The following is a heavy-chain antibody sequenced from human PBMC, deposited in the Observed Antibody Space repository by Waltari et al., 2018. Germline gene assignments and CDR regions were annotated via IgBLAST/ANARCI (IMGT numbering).Heavy chain of an antibody. CDR2: IKQDGSEK. CDR3: AREDCSGGSCYSGAQD. J-gene: IGHJ4*02. CDR1: GFTFSSYW. V-gene: IGHV3-7*01. D-gene: IGHD2-15*01. Sequence: EVQLVESGGGLVQPGGSLRLSCAASGFTFSSYWMSWVRQAPGKGLEWVANIKQDGSEKYYVDSVKGRFTISRGNAKNSLYLQMNSLRAEDTAVYYCAREDCSGGSCYSGAQDWGQGTLVTVSS.